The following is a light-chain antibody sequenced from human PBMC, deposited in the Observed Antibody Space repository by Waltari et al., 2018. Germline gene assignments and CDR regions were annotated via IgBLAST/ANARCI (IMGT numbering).Light chain of an antibody. CDR3: NSRNSSRSHLV. V-gene: IGLV3-19*01. CDR2: SKN. CDR1: SLRYFS. J-gene: IGLJ3*02. Sequence: SSELTQDPAVSVALGQTVSITCQGDSLRYFSATWYQHKPGRAPILVIFSKNRRPSEIPDRFSGSGSGDTASLTITGAQADDEADYYCNSRNSSRSHLVFGGGTKLTV.